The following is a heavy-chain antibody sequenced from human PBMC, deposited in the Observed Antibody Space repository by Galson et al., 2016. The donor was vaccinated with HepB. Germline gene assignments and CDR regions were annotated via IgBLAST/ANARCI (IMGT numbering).Heavy chain of an antibody. CDR2: ISGSGGTT. Sequence: SLRLSCAASGFSFSNYAMSWVRQAPGKGLEWVSTISGSGGTTYYADSVKGRFTISRDNSRNTLYLQMNSLRAEDTAVYYCAKAPGYSNTWLNFWGQGTLVTVSS. V-gene: IGHV3-23*01. CDR3: AKAPGYSNTWLNF. D-gene: IGHD5-12*01. CDR1: GFSFSNYA. J-gene: IGHJ5*01.